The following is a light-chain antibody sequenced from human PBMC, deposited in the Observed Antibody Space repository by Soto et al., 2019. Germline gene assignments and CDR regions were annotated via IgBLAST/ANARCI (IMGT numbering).Light chain of an antibody. Sequence: IVMTPSPATLSLSPGDGATLSCRASQSVSSNLAWYQQKPGQAPRLLISGASSRATGIPDRFSGSGSATDFTLTISRLEPEDFAMYYCQQYGRSPITFGQGTLLEI. J-gene: IGKJ5*01. CDR3: QQYGRSPIT. V-gene: IGKV3-20*01. CDR2: GAS. CDR1: QSVSSN.